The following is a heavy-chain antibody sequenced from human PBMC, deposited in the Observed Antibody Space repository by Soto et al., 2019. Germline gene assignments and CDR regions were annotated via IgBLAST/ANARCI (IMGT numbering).Heavy chain of an antibody. J-gene: IGHJ4*02. CDR2: INSDGSST. D-gene: IGHD2-15*01. Sequence: GGSLRLSCAASGFTFSSYWMHWVRQAPGKGLVWVSRINSDGSSTSYADSVKGRFTISRDNAKNTLYLQMNSLRAEDTAVYYCASPTSGWFPGYWGQGTLVTVSS. V-gene: IGHV3-74*01. CDR1: GFTFSSYW. CDR3: ASPTSGWFPGY.